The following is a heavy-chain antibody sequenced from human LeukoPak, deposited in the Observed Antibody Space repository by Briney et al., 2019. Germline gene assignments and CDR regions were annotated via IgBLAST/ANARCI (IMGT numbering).Heavy chain of an antibody. V-gene: IGHV1-69*06. J-gene: IGHJ3*02. D-gene: IGHD5-24*01. CDR2: IIPIFGTA. Sequence: GASVKVSCKASGGTFSSYAISWVRQTPGQGLEWMGGIIPIFGTANYAQKFQGRVTITADKSTSTAYMELSSLRSEDTAVYYCASMVEMATIYAFDIWGQGTMVTVSS. CDR3: ASMVEMATIYAFDI. CDR1: GGTFSSYA.